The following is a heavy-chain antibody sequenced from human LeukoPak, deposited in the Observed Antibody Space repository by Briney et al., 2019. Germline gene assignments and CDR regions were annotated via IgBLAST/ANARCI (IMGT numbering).Heavy chain of an antibody. CDR1: GFTFSSYA. D-gene: IGHD6-13*01. Sequence: SGGSLRLSCAASGFTFSSYAMHWVRQAPGKGLEWVAVISYDGSNKYYADSVKGRFTISSDNSKNTLYLQMNSLRAEDTAVYYCARDSSSGLDYWGQGTLVTVSS. CDR2: ISYDGSNK. V-gene: IGHV3-30-3*01. J-gene: IGHJ4*02. CDR3: ARDSSSGLDY.